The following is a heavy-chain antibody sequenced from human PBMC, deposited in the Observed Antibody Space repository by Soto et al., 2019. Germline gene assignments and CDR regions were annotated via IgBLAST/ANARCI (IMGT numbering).Heavy chain of an antibody. CDR1: GGSISSYY. V-gene: IGHV4-59*01. CDR3: ARVVTPRTTRGEQVDP. J-gene: IGHJ5*02. CDR2: IYYSGST. Sequence: SETLSLTCTVSGGSISSYYWSWIRQPPGKGLEWIGYIYYSGSTNYNPSLKSRVTISVDTSKNQFSLKLSSVTAADTAVYYCARVVTPRTTRGEQVDPWGQGTLVTVSS. D-gene: IGHD3-16*01.